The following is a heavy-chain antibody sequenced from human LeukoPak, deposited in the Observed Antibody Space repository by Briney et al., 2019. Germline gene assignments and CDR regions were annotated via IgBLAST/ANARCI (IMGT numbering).Heavy chain of an antibody. CDR2: ISAHNGKT. J-gene: IGHJ4*02. V-gene: IGHV1-18*01. CDR1: VYTFTSYG. CDR3: ARAGTTLLLDY. Sequence: ASVTVSCKASVYTFTSYGIIWGRHAPGQGLRWVCCISAHNGKTNYAQNLQGRVTMTTDTSTNTVYLELRSLTSDDTAVYYCARAGTTLLLDYWGQGTLVTVSS. D-gene: IGHD4-11*01.